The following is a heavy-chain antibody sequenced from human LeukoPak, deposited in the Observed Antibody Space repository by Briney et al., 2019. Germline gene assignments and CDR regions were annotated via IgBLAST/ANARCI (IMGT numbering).Heavy chain of an antibody. J-gene: IGHJ5*02. CDR2: ISSSGSPV. D-gene: IGHD3-22*01. V-gene: IGHV3-11*01. Sequence: GGSLRLSCAASGFTFSDYYMSWIRQAPGKGLEWISYISSSGSPVSYADSVKGRFTISRDNAKNSLYLQMKSLRAEDTAVYYCARLRYYYDSSGYYHWGQGTLVTVSS. CDR3: ARLRYYYDSSGYYH. CDR1: GFTFSDYY.